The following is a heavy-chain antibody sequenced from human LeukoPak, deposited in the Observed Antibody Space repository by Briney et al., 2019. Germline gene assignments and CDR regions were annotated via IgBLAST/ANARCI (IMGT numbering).Heavy chain of an antibody. V-gene: IGHV4-39*01. CDR3: AGRRFGDSALDY. CDR1: GGSITSSSYY. Sequence: SETLSLTCTVSGGSITSSSYYWGWIRQPPGKGLEWIGIIYFSGSTYCNPSLKSRVTISVDTSKNQFSLKLSSVTAADTAVYYCAGRRFGDSALDYWGQGTMVSVSS. J-gene: IGHJ4*02. D-gene: IGHD3-16*01. CDR2: IYFSGST.